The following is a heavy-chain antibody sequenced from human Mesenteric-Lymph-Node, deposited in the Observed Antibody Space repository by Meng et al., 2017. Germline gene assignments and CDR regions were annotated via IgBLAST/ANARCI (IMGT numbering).Heavy chain of an antibody. CDR1: GFTFSSYE. Sequence: GESLKISCAASGFTFSSYEMNWVRQAPGKGPEYVSSVSDNGDSTYYANSMKGRITISRDNSKNTLYLQMGSLRVEDTAVYYCARGRWFGSAMYYFDYWGQGTLVTVSS. D-gene: IGHD3-10*01. CDR3: ARGRWFGSAMYYFDY. CDR2: VSDNGDST. V-gene: IGHV3-64*01. J-gene: IGHJ4*02.